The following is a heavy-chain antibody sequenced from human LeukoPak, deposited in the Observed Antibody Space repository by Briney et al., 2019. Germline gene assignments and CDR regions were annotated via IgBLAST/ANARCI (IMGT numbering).Heavy chain of an antibody. Sequence: PSETLSLTCTVSGGSISSGDYYWSWIRQPPGKGLEWIGYIYYSGSTYYNPSLKSRVTISVDTSKNQYSLKLSSVTAADTAVYYCARDGGYYDSSGVDYWGQGTLVTVSS. V-gene: IGHV4-30-4*01. D-gene: IGHD3-22*01. CDR3: ARDGGYYDSSGVDY. CDR1: GGSISSGDYY. J-gene: IGHJ4*02. CDR2: IYYSGST.